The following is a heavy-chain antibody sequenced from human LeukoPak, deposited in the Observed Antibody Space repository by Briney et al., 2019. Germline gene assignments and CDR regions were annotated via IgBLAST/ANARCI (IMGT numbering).Heavy chain of an antibody. Sequence: GGSLRLSCAASGFTFSSYSMNWVRQAPGKGLEWVSSISSSSSYIYYADSVKGRFTISRDNAKNSLYLQMNSLRAEDTAVYYCAKLGDDSSYSYYFDYWGQGTLVTVSS. D-gene: IGHD2-2*01. V-gene: IGHV3-21*04. J-gene: IGHJ4*02. CDR2: ISSSSSYI. CDR3: AKLGDDSSYSYYFDY. CDR1: GFTFSSYS.